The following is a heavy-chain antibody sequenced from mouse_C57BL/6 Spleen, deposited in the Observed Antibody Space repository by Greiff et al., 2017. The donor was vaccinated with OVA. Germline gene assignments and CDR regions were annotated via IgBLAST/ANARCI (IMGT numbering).Heavy chain of an antibody. Sequence: EVQLQQSGAELVKPGASVKLSCTASGFNIKDYYMHWVKQRPEQGLEWIGRIAPEDGETKYAPKFQGKATITADTSSNTAYLQLTSLTSEDTAVYYCARSGYYGSSYVNYYWYFGVWGTGPTVTVAS. J-gene: IGHJ1*03. CDR1: GFNIKDYY. D-gene: IGHD1-1*01. CDR3: ARSGYYGSSYVNYYWYFGV. V-gene: IGHV14-2*01. CDR2: IAPEDGET.